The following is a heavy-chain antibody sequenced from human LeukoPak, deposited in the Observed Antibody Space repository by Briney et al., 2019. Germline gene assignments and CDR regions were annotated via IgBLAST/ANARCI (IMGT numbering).Heavy chain of an antibody. CDR3: AKYSGYASWDYYMDV. CDR1: GFTFSSYA. V-gene: IGHV3-23*01. D-gene: IGHD5-12*01. J-gene: IGHJ6*03. Sequence: GGSLRLSCAASGFTFSSYAMSWDRQAPGKGLEWVSGISGSGGNTYYADSVKGRFTISRDSSKNTLYLQMNSLRAEDTAVYYCAKYSGYASWDYYMDVWGKGTTVTVSS. CDR2: ISGSGGNT.